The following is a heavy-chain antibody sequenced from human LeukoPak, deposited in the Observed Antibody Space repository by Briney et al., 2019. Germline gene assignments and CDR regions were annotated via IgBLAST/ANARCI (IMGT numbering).Heavy chain of an antibody. CDR3: AKCVTGWPNWFDP. D-gene: IGHD6-19*01. CDR2: IRTSGDNT. Sequence: PGGSLRLSCAASGFTFSSTYMSWVRQAPGKGLEWVSTIRTSGDNTYYADSVKGRFTISRDNSKNTLYLQMISLRAEDTALYYCAKCVTGWPNWFDPWGQGTLVTVSS. J-gene: IGHJ5*02. V-gene: IGHV3-23*01. CDR1: GFTFSSTY.